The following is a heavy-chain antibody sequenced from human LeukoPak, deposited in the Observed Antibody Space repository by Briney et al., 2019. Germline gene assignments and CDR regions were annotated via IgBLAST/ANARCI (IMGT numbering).Heavy chain of an antibody. V-gene: IGHV3-20*04. CDR2: INWNGGDI. Sequence: GGSLRLSCVASGFTFDDYGMSWVRQAPGKGLEWVSGINWNGGDIGYADSVKGRFTISRDDAKNSLYLQMNSLRADDTAVYYCAREGEQLWFWGWFDPWGQGTLVTVSS. D-gene: IGHD3-10*01. CDR1: GFTFDDYG. J-gene: IGHJ5*02. CDR3: AREGEQLWFWGWFDP.